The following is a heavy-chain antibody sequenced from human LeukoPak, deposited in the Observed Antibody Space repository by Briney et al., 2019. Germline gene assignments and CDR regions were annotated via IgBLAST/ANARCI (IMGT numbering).Heavy chain of an antibody. J-gene: IGHJ4*02. V-gene: IGHV3-7*01. CDR2: IKQDGSEK. CDR1: GFTFSNYW. Sequence: GGSLRLSCAASGFTFSNYWMSWVRQAPGKGLEWVANIKQDGSEKYYVDSVKGRFTISRDNAKNSLYLQMNSLRAEDTAVYYCARDNFIAAAGTNFDYWGQGTLVTVSS. CDR3: ARDNFIAAAGTNFDY. D-gene: IGHD6-13*01.